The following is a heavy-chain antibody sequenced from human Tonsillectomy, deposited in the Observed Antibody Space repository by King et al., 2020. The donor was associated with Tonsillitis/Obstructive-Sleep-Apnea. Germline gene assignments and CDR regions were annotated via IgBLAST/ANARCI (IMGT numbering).Heavy chain of an antibody. CDR2: IYYSGSA. D-gene: IGHD3-9*01. J-gene: IGHJ4*02. CDR1: GGSVSSGSYY. Sequence: QLQESGPGLVKPSETLSLTCTVSGGSVSSGSYYWSWVRQPPGKGLEWIGYIYYSGSANYNPSPKSRVTISVDTSKNPFSLKLSSVTAADTAVYYCARFPPPVLRYFADWGQGTLVTVSS. V-gene: IGHV4-61*01. CDR3: ARFPPPVLRYFAD.